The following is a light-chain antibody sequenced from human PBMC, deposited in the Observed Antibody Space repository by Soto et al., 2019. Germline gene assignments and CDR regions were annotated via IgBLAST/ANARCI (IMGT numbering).Light chain of an antibody. Sequence: DIQMTQSPSSLSASVGDRVTITCRASQGISNYLAWYQQKPGEVPKLLVYAASTLQSGVPSRFSGSGSGTDFTLTISSLQPEDVATYYCQMYNSALLVTFGPGTKVDVK. V-gene: IGKV1-27*01. CDR2: AAS. CDR3: QMYNSALLVT. J-gene: IGKJ3*01. CDR1: QGISNY.